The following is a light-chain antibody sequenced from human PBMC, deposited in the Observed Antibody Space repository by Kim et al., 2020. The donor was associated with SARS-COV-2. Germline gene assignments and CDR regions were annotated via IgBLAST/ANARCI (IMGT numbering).Light chain of an antibody. V-gene: IGLV3-25*03. CDR1: ALAKQY. CDR2: NDS. Sequence: SYELTQPPSVSVSPGQTARITCSGDALAKQYAFWFQQKPGQAPVLVIYNDSDRPSGIHERFSGSSSGTTVTLTISGVQAEDEADYYCQSADSIGTYWVLG. CDR3: QSADSIGTYWV. J-gene: IGLJ3*02.